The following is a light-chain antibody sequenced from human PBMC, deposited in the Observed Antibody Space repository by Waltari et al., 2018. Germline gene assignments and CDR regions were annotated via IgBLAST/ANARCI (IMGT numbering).Light chain of an antibody. CDR1: QNLFDGPNNKNY. J-gene: IGKJ2*01. CDR3: QQYSSTPPT. Sequence: DVVMTQSPDSLAVALGERATSNCKSSQNLFDGPNNKNYFGWYQQKPGQPPKLFIYWAPTRESGFPDRFSGSGSGTDFTLTITSLQVEDVPVYYCQQYSSTPPTFGQGTKLEIK. CDR2: WAP. V-gene: IGKV4-1*01.